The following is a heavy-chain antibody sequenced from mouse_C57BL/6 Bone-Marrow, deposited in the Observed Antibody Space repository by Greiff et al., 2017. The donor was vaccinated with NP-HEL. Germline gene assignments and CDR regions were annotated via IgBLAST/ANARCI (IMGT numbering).Heavy chain of an antibody. Sequence: EVQRVESGGGLVQPGGSLSLSCAASGFTFTDYYMSWVRQPPGKALEWLGFFRNKANGYTTEYSASVKGRFTISRVDSQSILYLHLNALRAEDSATYYCARYIRYDYGLCYFDYWGQGTTLTVSS. D-gene: IGHD2-4*01. CDR3: ARYIRYDYGLCYFDY. J-gene: IGHJ2*01. CDR1: GFTFTDYY. V-gene: IGHV7-3*01. CDR2: FRNKANGYTT.